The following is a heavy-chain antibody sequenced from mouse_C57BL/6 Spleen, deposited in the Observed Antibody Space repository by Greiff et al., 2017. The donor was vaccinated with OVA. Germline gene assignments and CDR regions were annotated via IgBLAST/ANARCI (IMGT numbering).Heavy chain of an antibody. J-gene: IGHJ3*01. CDR3: AREEYYASSGFAY. V-gene: IGHV1-39*01. Sequence: VQLKQSGPELVKPGASVKISCKASGYSFTDYNMNWVKQSPGKSLEWIGVINPNYGTTSYNQKFKGKATLTVDTSSSTAYIQLNSLTSEDSAVYYCAREEYYASSGFAYWGQGTLVTVSA. CDR1: GYSFTDYN. D-gene: IGHD1-1*01. CDR2: INPNYGTT.